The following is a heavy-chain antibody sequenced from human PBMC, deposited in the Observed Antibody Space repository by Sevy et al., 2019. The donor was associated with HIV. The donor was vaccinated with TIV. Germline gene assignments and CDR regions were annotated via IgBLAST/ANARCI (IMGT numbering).Heavy chain of an antibody. CDR2: ISSSGSTI. CDR3: ARINYDSSDDAFDI. CDR1: GFTFSDYY. V-gene: IGHV3-11*01. Sequence: GGSLRLSCAASGFTFSDYYMSWIRQAPGKGLEWVSYISSSGSTIYYADSVKGRFTISRDNAKNSRYLQMNSLRAEDTAVYYCARINYDSSDDAFDIWGQGTMVTVSS. D-gene: IGHD3-22*01. J-gene: IGHJ3*02.